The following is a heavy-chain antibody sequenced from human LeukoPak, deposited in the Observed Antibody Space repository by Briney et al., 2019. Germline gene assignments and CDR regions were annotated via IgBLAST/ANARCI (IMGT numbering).Heavy chain of an antibody. CDR2: ISYDGSNK. Sequence: GGSLRLSCAASGFTFSSYAMHWVRQAPGKGLEWVAVISYDGSNKYYADSVKGRFTISRDNAKKSMYLQMDSLRAEDTAVYYCARDGSGSSGDYWGQGTLVTVSS. D-gene: IGHD1-26*01. V-gene: IGHV3-30-3*01. CDR1: GFTFSSYA. CDR3: ARDGSGSSGDY. J-gene: IGHJ4*02.